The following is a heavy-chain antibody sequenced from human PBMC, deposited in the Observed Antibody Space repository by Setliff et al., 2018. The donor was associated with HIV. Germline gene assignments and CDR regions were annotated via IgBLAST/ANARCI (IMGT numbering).Heavy chain of an antibody. CDR1: GFIFGDYA. D-gene: IGHD1-1*01. CDR3: ARGKSGFETTGIDYGMDL. V-gene: IGHV3-49*04. J-gene: IGHJ6*02. Sequence: PGGSLRLSCASSGFIFGDYAMSWVRQAPGKGLEWVGVIRSRAYGGTTDYAASVKGRFTISRDVSKSIAYLQMNSLKTEDTAVYYCARGKSGFETTGIDYGMDLWGQGTTVTVSS. CDR2: IRSRAYGGTT.